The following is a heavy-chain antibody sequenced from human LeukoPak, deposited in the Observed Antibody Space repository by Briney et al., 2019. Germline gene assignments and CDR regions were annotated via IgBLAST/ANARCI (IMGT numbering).Heavy chain of an antibody. J-gene: IGHJ2*01. CDR2: TNHVNSDT. D-gene: IGHD3-16*01. CDR3: ARSPGSHDYRCYQYWYFDL. Sequence: GGPRQISGECTGCIFTNYWGAGGRRLPGKGGEGMGITNHVNSDTRSTSSFQLQVTISLDQSISTAYLQWSSLKASDTAIYYCARSPGSHDYRCYQYWYFDLWGRATLVTVSS. CDR1: GCIFTNYW. V-gene: IGHV5-51*01.